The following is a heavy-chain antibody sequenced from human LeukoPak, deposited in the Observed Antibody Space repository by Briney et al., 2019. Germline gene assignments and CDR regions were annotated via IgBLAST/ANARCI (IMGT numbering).Heavy chain of an antibody. D-gene: IGHD3/OR15-3a*01. CDR3: ARLSDWTFRGRTYHYYGMDV. J-gene: IGHJ6*02. Sequence: GGPLRLSCAASGFTFSSYAMHWVRQAPGKGLEWVAVISYDGSNKYYADSVKGRFTISRDNAKNSLHLQMNSLRAEDTAVYYCARLSDWTFRGRTYHYYGMDVWGQGTTVTVSS. CDR2: ISYDGSNK. CDR1: GFTFSSYA. V-gene: IGHV3-30-3*01.